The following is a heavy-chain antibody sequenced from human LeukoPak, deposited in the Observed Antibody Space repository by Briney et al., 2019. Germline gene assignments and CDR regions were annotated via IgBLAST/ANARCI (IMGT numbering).Heavy chain of an antibody. D-gene: IGHD1-26*01. V-gene: IGHV3-21*01. Sequence: PGGSLRLSCTVSGFTVSSNSMSWVRQAPGKGLEWVSSISSSSSYIYYAGSLKGRFTTSRDNAKKSLYLQMNSLRAEDTAVYYCARGSWELLNSPFDYWGQGTLVTVSS. J-gene: IGHJ4*02. CDR2: ISSSSSYI. CDR1: GFTVSSNS. CDR3: ARGSWELLNSPFDY.